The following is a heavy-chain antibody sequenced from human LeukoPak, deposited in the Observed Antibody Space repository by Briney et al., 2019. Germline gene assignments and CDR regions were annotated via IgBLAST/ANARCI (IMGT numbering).Heavy chain of an antibody. CDR3: AKDFYGDYARYFDL. CDR1: GFTFDDYA. J-gene: IGHJ2*01. V-gene: IGHV3-9*01. D-gene: IGHD4-17*01. CDR2: ISWNSGSI. Sequence: GGSLRLSCAASGFTFDDYAMHWVRQAPGKGLEWVSGISWNSGSIGYADSVKGRFTISRDNAKNSLYLQMNSLRAEDTALYYCAKDFYGDYARYFDLWGRGTLATVSS.